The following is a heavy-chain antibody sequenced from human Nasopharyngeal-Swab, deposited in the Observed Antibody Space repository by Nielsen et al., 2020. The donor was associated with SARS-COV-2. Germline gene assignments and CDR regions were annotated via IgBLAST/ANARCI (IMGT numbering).Heavy chain of an antibody. D-gene: IGHD1-26*01. V-gene: IGHV3-21*01. CDR1: GFTFSSYS. Sequence: GVLKISCAASGFTFSSYSMNWVRQVPGKGLEWVSSISSSSSYIYYADSVKGRFTISRDNAKNSLYLQMNSLRAEDTAVYYCARSKHSGSYYYGMDVWGQGTTVTVSS. CDR3: ARSKHSGSYYYGMDV. CDR2: ISSSSSYI. J-gene: IGHJ6*02.